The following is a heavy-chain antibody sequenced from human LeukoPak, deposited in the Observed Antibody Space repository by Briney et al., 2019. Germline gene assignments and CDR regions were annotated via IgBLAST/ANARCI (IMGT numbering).Heavy chain of an antibody. CDR2: IYYSGST. J-gene: IGHJ4*02. V-gene: IGHV4-39*01. CDR3: ARGPPGNWKIDY. D-gene: IGHD1-20*01. CDR1: GGSISSSSYY. Sequence: SETLSLTCTVSGGSISSSSYYWGWIRQPPGKGLEWIGSIYYSGSTYYNPSLKSRVTISVDTSKNQFSLKLSSVTAADTAVYYCARGPPGNWKIDYWGQGTLVTVSS.